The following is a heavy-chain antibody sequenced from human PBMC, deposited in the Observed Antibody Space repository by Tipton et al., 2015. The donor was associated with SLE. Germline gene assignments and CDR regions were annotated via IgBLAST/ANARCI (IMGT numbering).Heavy chain of an antibody. CDR3: AKGKRYYDSSGRSGWFDP. CDR2: ISWNSGGI. D-gene: IGHD3-22*01. Sequence: SLRLSCAASGFTFDDYAMHWVRQAPGKGLEWVSGISWNSGGIGYADSVKGRFTISRDNAKNSLYLQMNSLRAEDTALYYCAKGKRYYDSSGRSGWFDPWGQGTLVTVPS. V-gene: IGHV3-9*01. CDR1: GFTFDDYA. J-gene: IGHJ5*02.